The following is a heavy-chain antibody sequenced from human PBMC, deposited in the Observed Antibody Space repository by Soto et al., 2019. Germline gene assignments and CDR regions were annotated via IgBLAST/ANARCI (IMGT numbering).Heavy chain of an antibody. CDR3: ARLKGGVGDTACDY. V-gene: IGHV5-51*01. Sequence: PGESLKISCRGSGYSFSSEWIGWVRQMPGKGLEWMGIIYPGDSDTKYSPSFEAQVTMSVDKSIDTAYLHWSSLEASDTAMYYCARLKGGVGDTACDYWGLLTLVSVSS. D-gene: IGHD1-26*01. J-gene: IGHJ4*02. CDR1: GYSFSSEW. CDR2: IYPGDSDT.